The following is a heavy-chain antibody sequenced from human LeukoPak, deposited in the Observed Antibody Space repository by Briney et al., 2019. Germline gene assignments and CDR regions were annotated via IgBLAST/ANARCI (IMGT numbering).Heavy chain of an antibody. Sequence: SETLSLTWAVNGVYFSGYYWNCIRQPPGKGLECIGYIHYSGSTNYNPSLKSRVTISVETSKKQFSLKLSSVTAADTAVYYCARVPVNDITMIAGWGQGTLVTVSS. J-gene: IGHJ4*02. CDR2: IHYSGST. CDR1: GVYFSGYY. D-gene: IGHD3-22*01. V-gene: IGHV4-59*01. CDR3: ARVPVNDITMIAG.